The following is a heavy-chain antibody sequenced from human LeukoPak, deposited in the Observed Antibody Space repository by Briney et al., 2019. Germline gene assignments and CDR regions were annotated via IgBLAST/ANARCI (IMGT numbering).Heavy chain of an antibody. CDR3: ARHSPANYYGSGSYYTGFDY. V-gene: IGHV4-59*08. CDR2: IYYSGST. Sequence: SETLSLTCTVSGGPISSYYWSWIRQPPGKGLEWIGYIYYSGSTNYNPSLKSRVTISVDTSKNQFSLKLSSVTAADTAVYYCARHSPANYYGSGSYYTGFDYWGQGTLVTVSS. D-gene: IGHD3-10*01. CDR1: GGPISSYY. J-gene: IGHJ4*02.